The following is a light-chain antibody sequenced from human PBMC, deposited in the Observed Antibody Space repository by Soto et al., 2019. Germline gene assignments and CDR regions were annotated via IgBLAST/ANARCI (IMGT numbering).Light chain of an antibody. Sequence: IQMTHAPSSLSASVGDRVTITCRSSQSISSYLNWYQQKPGKSPKLLIYAASSLQSGFPSRFSGSGSGTDFTLTISSLQPEDFAPNSCHHSYSTGFTLGPGTKVDIK. CDR1: QSISSY. CDR2: AAS. V-gene: IGKV1-39*01. J-gene: IGKJ3*01. CDR3: HHSYSTGFT.